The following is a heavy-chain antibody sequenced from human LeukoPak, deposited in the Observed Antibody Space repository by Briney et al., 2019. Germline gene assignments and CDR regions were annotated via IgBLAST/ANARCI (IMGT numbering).Heavy chain of an antibody. Sequence: GGSLRLSCAASGFTFSSYEMNWLRQAPGKGPEWVSYISKGGSTIYYADSVKGRFTISRDSTKNSLYLQMNSLRGEDKAVYYCARDLLLDYWGQGTLVTVSS. CDR1: GFTFSSYE. CDR2: ISKGGSTI. D-gene: IGHD2-15*01. J-gene: IGHJ4*02. V-gene: IGHV3-48*03. CDR3: ARDLLLDY.